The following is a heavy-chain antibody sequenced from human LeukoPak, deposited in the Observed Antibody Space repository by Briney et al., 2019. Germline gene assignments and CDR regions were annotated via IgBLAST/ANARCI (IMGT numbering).Heavy chain of an antibody. Sequence: GASVKVSCKASGYTFTSYYMHWVRQAPGQRLEWMRWINAGNGNAKYSQEFQGRVTITRDTSASTAYMELSSLRSEDMAVYYCARAQSGSYPGRQGTYYFDYWGQGTLVTVSS. CDR2: INAGNGNA. CDR1: GYTFTSYY. V-gene: IGHV1-3*03. J-gene: IGHJ4*02. D-gene: IGHD1-26*01. CDR3: ARAQSGSYPGRQGTYYFDY.